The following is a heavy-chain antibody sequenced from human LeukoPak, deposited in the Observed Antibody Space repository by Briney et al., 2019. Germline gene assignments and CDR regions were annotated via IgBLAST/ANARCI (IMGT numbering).Heavy chain of an antibody. Sequence: PSETLSLTCTVSGGSISSYYWGWIRQPPGKGLEWIGSIYYSGSTYYNPSLKSRVTISVDTSKNQFSLKLSSVTAADTAVYYCARGSRWPFSLFDYWGQGTLVTVSS. CDR2: IYYSGST. CDR1: GGSISSYY. J-gene: IGHJ4*02. D-gene: IGHD2-15*01. V-gene: IGHV4-39*07. CDR3: ARGSRWPFSLFDY.